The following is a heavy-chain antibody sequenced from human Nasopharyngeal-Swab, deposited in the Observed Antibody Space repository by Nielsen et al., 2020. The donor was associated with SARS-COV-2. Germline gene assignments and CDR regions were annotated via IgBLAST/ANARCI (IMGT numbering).Heavy chain of an antibody. CDR2: IYPGDSDT. CDR3: ARHVGSGWYGVDY. J-gene: IGHJ4*02. CDR1: GYRFTSYW. D-gene: IGHD6-19*01. V-gene: IGHV5-51*01. Sequence: GASLKIFWQGLGYRFTSYWIGWVRQMPGKGLEWMGIIYPGDSDTRYSPSFQGQVTISADKSISTAYLPWSSLKASDTAMYYCARHVGSGWYGVDYWGQGTLVTVSS.